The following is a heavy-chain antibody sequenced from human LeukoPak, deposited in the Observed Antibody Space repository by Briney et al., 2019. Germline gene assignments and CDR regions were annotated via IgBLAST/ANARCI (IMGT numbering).Heavy chain of an antibody. V-gene: IGHV4-59*08. Sequence: TXSLTCTVSGGSISSHYWSWIRQPXGKTLEWIGYIYYSGSTYYNPSLKRRVTISVDTSKNQFSLKLPSVTAADTAVYYCARHAIDGSGYYFDYFDYWGQGTLVTVSS. J-gene: IGHJ4*02. D-gene: IGHD3-22*01. CDR2: IYYSGST. CDR3: ARHAIDGSGYYFDYFDY. CDR1: GGSISSHY.